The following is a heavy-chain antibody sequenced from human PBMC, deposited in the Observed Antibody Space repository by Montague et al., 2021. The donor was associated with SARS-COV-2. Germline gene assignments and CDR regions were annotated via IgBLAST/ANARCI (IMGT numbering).Heavy chain of an antibody. V-gene: IGHV4-4*02. CDR3: ARKGSGRSDLAY. CDR1: GDSISRGTW. D-gene: IGHD1-26*01. Sequence: SETLSLTCTVSGDSISRGTWSPCVRPPPWTPLTVVVEFYHTGSTKYKPSLKSRVSMSVDKSWNQFSLRLTSVTAADTAIYYCARKGSGRSDLAYWGQGTLVTGSS. CDR2: FYHTGST. J-gene: IGHJ4*02.